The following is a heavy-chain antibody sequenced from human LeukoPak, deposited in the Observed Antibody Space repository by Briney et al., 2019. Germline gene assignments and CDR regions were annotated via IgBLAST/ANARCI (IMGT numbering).Heavy chain of an antibody. V-gene: IGHV4-59*08. CDR2: IYYRDNT. Sequence: SETLSLTCTVSGGSISSYYWSWVRQPPGKGLEWIGYIYYRDNTNYNPSLKSRVIISVDTSKNQFSLKLSSVTAADTAVYYCARHLTYGPGGMDVWGQGTTVTVSS. CDR3: ARHLTYGPGGMDV. J-gene: IGHJ6*02. D-gene: IGHD3-10*01. CDR1: GGSISSYY.